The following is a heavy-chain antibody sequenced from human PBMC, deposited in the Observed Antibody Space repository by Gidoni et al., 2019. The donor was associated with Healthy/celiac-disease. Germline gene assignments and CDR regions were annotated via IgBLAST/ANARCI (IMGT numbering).Heavy chain of an antibody. CDR3: ARVGGAVAGGYYGMDV. J-gene: IGHJ6*02. CDR1: GYSFTSYW. CDR2: IDPSDAYT. D-gene: IGHD6-19*01. Sequence: EVQLVQSGAEVKKPGESLRISCKGSGYSFTSYWISWVRQMPGKGLEWMGRIDPSDAYTNYSPSFQGHVTISAGKSISTAYLQWSSLKASDTAMYYCARVGGAVAGGYYGMDVWGQGTTVTVSS. V-gene: IGHV5-10-1*03.